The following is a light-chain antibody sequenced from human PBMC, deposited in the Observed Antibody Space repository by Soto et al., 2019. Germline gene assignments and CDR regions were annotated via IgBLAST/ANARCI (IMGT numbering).Light chain of an antibody. CDR3: QHRSDWPT. CDR2: DAS. V-gene: IGKV3-11*01. J-gene: IGKJ4*01. CDR1: QSVSTY. Sequence: EIVLTQSPGTLSLSPGERATLSCRASQSVSTYLAWYQHKPGQAPRLLIYDASHRATGIPARFIGSGFGTDFTLTISSLEPEDFAVYYCQHRSDWPTFGGGTKVEIK.